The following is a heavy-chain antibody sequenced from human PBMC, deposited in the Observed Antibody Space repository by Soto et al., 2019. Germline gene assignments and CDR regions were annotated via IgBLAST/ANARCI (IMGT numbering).Heavy chain of an antibody. J-gene: IGHJ6*02. CDR1: GGTFSSYA. Sequence: ASVKVSCKASGGTFSSYAISWVRQAPGQGLEWMGGIIPIFGTANYAQKFQGRVTITADESTSTAYMELSSLRSEDTAVYYCARGIIAVATYYYYGMDVWGQGTTVTVSS. CDR2: IIPIFGTA. D-gene: IGHD6-19*01. V-gene: IGHV1-69*13. CDR3: ARGIIAVATYYYYGMDV.